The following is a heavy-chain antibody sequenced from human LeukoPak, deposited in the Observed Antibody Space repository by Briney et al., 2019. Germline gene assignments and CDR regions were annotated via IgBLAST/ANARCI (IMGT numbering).Heavy chain of an antibody. CDR2: INSDGSST. CDR3: ARGDYEYYYYYYMDV. J-gene: IGHJ6*03. Sequence: GGSLRLSCAASGFTFSSYWMHWVRQAPGKGLVWVSRINSDGSSTSYADSVKGRFTISRDNAKNTLYLQMNSLRAEDTAVYYCARGDYEYYYYYYMDVWGKGTTATVSS. D-gene: IGHD4-17*01. V-gene: IGHV3-74*01. CDR1: GFTFSSYW.